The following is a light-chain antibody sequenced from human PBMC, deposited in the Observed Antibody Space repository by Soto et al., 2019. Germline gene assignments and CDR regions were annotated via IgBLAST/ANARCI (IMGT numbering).Light chain of an antibody. V-gene: IGKV3-11*01. Sequence: EIVLTQSPATLSLSPGKRATLSCRASQSVGSSLAWYQQKPGQAPRLLIYDASNRATGIPARFSGSGSGTDFPLTISSLEPEDFAVYYCQQRTNWPLTFGGGTKVEI. J-gene: IGKJ4*01. CDR2: DAS. CDR1: QSVGSS. CDR3: QQRTNWPLT.